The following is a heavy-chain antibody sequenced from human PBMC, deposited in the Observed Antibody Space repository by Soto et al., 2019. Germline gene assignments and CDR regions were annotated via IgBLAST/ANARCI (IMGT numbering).Heavy chain of an antibody. CDR1: GFTVSSYS. D-gene: IGHD3-16*01. Sequence: RLSCAASGFTVSSYSMNWVRQAPVKGLEWVSSISSSSSYIYYADSVKGRFTISRDNAKNSLYLQMNSLRAEDTAVYYCARVGGGDKLIHAFDIWCQGPMVTVSS. CDR2: ISSSSSYI. J-gene: IGHJ3*02. V-gene: IGHV3-21*01. CDR3: ARVGGGDKLIHAFDI.